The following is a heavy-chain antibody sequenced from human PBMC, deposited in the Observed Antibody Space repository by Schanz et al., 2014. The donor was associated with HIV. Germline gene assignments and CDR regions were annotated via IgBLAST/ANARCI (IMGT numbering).Heavy chain of an antibody. J-gene: IGHJ6*02. V-gene: IGHV3-30*18. D-gene: IGHD3-16*01. Sequence: QVQLVQSGGGLVQPGRSLRLSCTASRFTFSNYGMNWVRQAPGKGLEWVAVISYDGSNKYYGDSSKGRFTISRDNSKNTLYLQMNSLRPEDTAVYYCAKDAGGAMDVWGQGTTVTVSS. CDR3: AKDAGGAMDV. CDR1: RFTFSNYG. CDR2: ISYDGSNK.